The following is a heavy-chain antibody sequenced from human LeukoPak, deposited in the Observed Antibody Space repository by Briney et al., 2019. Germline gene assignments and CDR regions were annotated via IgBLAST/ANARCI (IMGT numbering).Heavy chain of an antibody. D-gene: IGHD6-13*01. CDR2: ISTSDST. CDR1: GGSISTYY. CDR3: ARDLEGIDSRSWYSYYYMDV. Sequence: SETLSLTCTVSGGSISTYYWSWIRQPAGKGLEWVGRISTSDSTNYNPSLKSRVTMSVDTSKDQFSLKLTSVTAADTAVYYCARDLEGIDSRSWYSYYYMDVWGKGTTVTVSS. V-gene: IGHV4-4*07. J-gene: IGHJ6*03.